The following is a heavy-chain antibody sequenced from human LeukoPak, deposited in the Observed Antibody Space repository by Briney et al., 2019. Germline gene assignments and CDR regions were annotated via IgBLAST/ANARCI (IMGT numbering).Heavy chain of an antibody. D-gene: IGHD2-2*01. CDR1: GFTFSSFD. J-gene: IGHJ4*02. CDR2: IHFDGSYK. CDR3: AKGEYQLLGWLFDY. V-gene: IGHV3-30*02. Sequence: GGSLRLSCAVSGFTFSSFDMYWVRQAPGKGLEWVTFIHFDGSYKYYADSVKGRFSISRDNSKNMLYLQMNSLRTEDTAVYYCAKGEYQLLGWLFDYWGQGTLVTVSA.